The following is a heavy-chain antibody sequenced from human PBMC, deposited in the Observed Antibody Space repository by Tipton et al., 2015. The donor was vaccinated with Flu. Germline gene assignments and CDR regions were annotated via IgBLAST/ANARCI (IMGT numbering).Heavy chain of an antibody. CDR2: IYYSGST. Sequence: TLSLICTVSGGSISSSSYYWGWIRQPPGKGLGWIGSIYYSGSTYYNPSLKSRVTISVDTSKNQFSLKLSSVTAADTAVYYCARDTIFGVAHWGQGTLVTVSS. J-gene: IGHJ4*02. D-gene: IGHD3-3*01. CDR1: GGSISSSSYY. CDR3: ARDTIFGVAH. V-gene: IGHV4-39*07.